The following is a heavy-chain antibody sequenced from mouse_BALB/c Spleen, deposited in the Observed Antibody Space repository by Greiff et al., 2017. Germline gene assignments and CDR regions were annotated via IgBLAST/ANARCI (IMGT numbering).Heavy chain of an antibody. CDR2: INPSSGYT. CDR1: GYTFTSYT. D-gene: IGHD1-2*01. CDR3: ARGGITTATFAY. V-gene: IGHV1-4*01. J-gene: IGHJ3*01. Sequence: VQLQQSGAELARPGASVKMSCKASGYTFTSYTMHWVKQRPGQGLEWIGYINPSSGYTNYNQKFKDKATLTADKSSSTAYMQLSSLTSEDSAVYYCARGGITTATFAYWGQGTLVTVSA.